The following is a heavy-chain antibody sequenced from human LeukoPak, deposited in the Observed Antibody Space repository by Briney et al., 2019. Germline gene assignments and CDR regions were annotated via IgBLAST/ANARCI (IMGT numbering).Heavy chain of an antibody. V-gene: IGHV4-59*08. CDR3: ARAAAGTLTFDY. D-gene: IGHD6-13*01. CDR2: IYYSGST. CDR1: GGSISSYY. Sequence: SETLSLTCTVSGGSISSYYWSWIRQPPGKGLEWIGYIYYSGSTNYNPSLKSRVTISVDTSKNQFSLKLSSVTAADTAVYYCARAAAGTLTFDYWGQGTLVTVSS. J-gene: IGHJ4*02.